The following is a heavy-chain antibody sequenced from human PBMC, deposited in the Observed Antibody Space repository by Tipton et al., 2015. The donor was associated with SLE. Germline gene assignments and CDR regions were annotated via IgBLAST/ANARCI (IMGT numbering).Heavy chain of an antibody. V-gene: IGHV4-59*01. CDR2: IYYRGSPYYREST. D-gene: IGHD4/OR15-4a*01. Sequence: LRLSCTVSGGSIRSYYWSWIRLTPGKGLEWIGDIYYRGSPYYRESTTYNPSLESRATMSLDTPKNQFSLKLNSATAADTAVYYCARQSVHGASYFYYMDVWGKGTTVTVSS. CDR3: ARQSVHGASYFYYMDV. CDR1: GGSIRSYY. J-gene: IGHJ6*03.